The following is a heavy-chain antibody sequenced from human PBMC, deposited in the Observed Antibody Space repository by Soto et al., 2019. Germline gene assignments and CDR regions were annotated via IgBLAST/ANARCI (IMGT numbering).Heavy chain of an antibody. V-gene: IGHV1-69*13. CDR2: IIPIFGTA. CDR1: GGTFSSYA. CDR3: ALGIIAARSHYYYGMDV. Sequence: SVKVSCKASGGTFSSYAISWVRQAPGQGLEWMGGIIPIFGTANYAQKFQGRVTITADESTSTAYMELSSLRSEDTAVYYCALGIIAARSHYYYGMDVWGQGTTVTVSS. D-gene: IGHD6-6*01. J-gene: IGHJ6*02.